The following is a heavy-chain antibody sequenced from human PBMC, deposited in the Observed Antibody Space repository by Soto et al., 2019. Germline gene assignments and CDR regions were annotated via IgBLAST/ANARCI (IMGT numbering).Heavy chain of an antibody. CDR3: AKTPYDYVWGSYRESDY. CDR1: GFTFSSYA. D-gene: IGHD3-16*02. Sequence: EVQLLESGGGLVQPGGSLRLSCAASGFTFSSYAMSWVRQAPGKGLEWVSAISGSGGSTYYADSVKGRFTISRDNSKNTLYLQMNSPRAEDTAVYYCAKTPYDYVWGSYRESDYWGQGTLVTVSS. CDR2: ISGSGGST. J-gene: IGHJ4*02. V-gene: IGHV3-23*01.